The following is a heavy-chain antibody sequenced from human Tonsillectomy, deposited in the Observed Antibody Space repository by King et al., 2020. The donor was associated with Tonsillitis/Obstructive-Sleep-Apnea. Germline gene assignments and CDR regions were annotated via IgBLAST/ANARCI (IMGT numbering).Heavy chain of an antibody. CDR2: INHSGST. CDR3: ARGGIAVAGTAY. CDR1: GGSFSGYY. D-gene: IGHD6-19*01. J-gene: IGHJ4*02. Sequence: VQLQQWGAGLLKPSETLSLTCAVYGGSFSGYYWSWIRQPPGKGLEWIGEINHSGSTNYNPSLKSRVTISVDTSKNQFSLKRSSVTAADTAVYYCARGGIAVAGTAYWGQGTLVTVSS. V-gene: IGHV4-34*01.